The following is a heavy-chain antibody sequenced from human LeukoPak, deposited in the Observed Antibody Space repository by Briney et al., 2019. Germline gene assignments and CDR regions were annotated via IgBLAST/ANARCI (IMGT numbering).Heavy chain of an antibody. D-gene: IGHD1-26*01. CDR2: ISSSSSYI. CDR1: GFTFSSYS. V-gene: IGHV3-21*01. J-gene: IGHJ4*02. Sequence: GGSLRLSCAASGFTFSSYSMNWVRQAPGKGLEWVSSISSSSSYIYYADSVKGRFTISRDNAKNSLYLQMNSLRAEDTAVYYRARIPRIVGATDVDYWGQGTLVTVSS. CDR3: ARIPRIVGATDVDY.